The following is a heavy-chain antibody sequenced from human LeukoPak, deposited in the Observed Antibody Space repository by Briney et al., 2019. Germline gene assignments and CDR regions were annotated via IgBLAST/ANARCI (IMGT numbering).Heavy chain of an antibody. CDR1: GFIFSSYW. J-gene: IGHJ4*02. D-gene: IGHD1-1*01. V-gene: IGHV3-74*01. Sequence: GGSLRLSCAASGFIFSSYWMHWVRHAPGKGLAWVSRINTDGSSTSYADSVKGRFTISRDNAKNTLYLQMNSLRAEDTAVYYCASGELDSLYYFDFWGQGTLVTVSS. CDR2: INTDGSST. CDR3: ASGELDSLYYFDF.